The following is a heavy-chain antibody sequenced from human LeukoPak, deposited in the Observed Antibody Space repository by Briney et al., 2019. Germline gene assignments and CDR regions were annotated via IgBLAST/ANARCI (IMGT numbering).Heavy chain of an antibody. CDR1: GFTFSTYA. Sequence: PGRSLRLSCSASGFTFSTYAMHWVRQAPGKGLDYVSAISRNGETTYYADSVKGRFTISRDNSKNTLYLQMSSLRAEDTAVYYCVKFYSSGYYYGRDYWGQGTLVTVSS. D-gene: IGHD3-22*01. CDR3: VKFYSSGYYYGRDY. V-gene: IGHV3-64D*06. CDR2: ISRNGETT. J-gene: IGHJ4*02.